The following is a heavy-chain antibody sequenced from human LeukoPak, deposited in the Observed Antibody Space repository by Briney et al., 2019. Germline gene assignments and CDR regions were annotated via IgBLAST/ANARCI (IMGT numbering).Heavy chain of an antibody. J-gene: IGHJ4*02. V-gene: IGHV3-7*05. Sequence: PGGSLRLSCAASGFTLSKYWMTWVRQAPGTGLQWVAHIKEDGSEKYYVDSVKGRFTISRDNAKTSVYLQLNSLRAEDTAVYYCATWSSGWEFDYWGQGTLVSVSS. D-gene: IGHD6-19*01. CDR1: GFTLSKYW. CDR2: IKEDGSEK. CDR3: ATWSSGWEFDY.